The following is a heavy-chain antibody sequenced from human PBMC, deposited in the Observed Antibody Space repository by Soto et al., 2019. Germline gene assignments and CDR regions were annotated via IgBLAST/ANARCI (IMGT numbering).Heavy chain of an antibody. V-gene: IGHV3-30*18. J-gene: IGHJ6*02. D-gene: IGHD2-15*01. CDR1: GFTFSSYG. CDR2: ISYDGSNK. Sequence: GGSLRLSCAASGFTFSSYGMHWVRQAPGKGLEWVAVISYDGSNKYYADSVKGRFTISRDNSKNTLYLQMNSLRAEDTAVYYCAKDLRVGCSGGSCSYGGGYYYYGMDVWGQGTTVTVSS. CDR3: AKDLRVGCSGGSCSYGGGYYYYGMDV.